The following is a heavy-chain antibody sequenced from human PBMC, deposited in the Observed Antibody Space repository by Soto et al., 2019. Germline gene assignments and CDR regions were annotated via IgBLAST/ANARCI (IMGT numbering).Heavy chain of an antibody. CDR1: VGSISSYY. CDR2: IYYSGST. D-gene: IGHD3-10*01. Sequence: SETLSLTCTVSVGSISSYYWSWIRQPPGKGLEWIGYIYYSGSTNYNPSLKSRVTISVDTSKNQFSLKLSSVTAADTAVYYCARDKTYYYGSGSNRGFDYWGQANLVTVSS. V-gene: IGHV4-59*01. CDR3: ARDKTYYYGSGSNRGFDY. J-gene: IGHJ4*02.